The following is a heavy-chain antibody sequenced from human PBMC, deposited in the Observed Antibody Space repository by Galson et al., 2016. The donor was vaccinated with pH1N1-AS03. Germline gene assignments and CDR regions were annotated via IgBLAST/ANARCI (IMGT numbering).Heavy chain of an antibody. Sequence: TLSLTCSVFGSTTSLFYWNWIRQPPGKGLEWIGFIHHGGSTNYNPSLKSRVTISIDTSKNQFSLKLSSVTAADTAVYYCARDTGGWYFDLWGRGTLVTVSS. J-gene: IGHJ2*01. CDR3: ARDTGGWYFDL. CDR2: IHHGGST. CDR1: GSTTSLFY. V-gene: IGHV4-59*01. D-gene: IGHD1-1*01.